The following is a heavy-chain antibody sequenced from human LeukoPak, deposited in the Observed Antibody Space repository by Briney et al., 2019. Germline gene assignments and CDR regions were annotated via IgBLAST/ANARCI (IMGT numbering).Heavy chain of an antibody. CDR2: IYYSGST. CDR3: ARAEDYFDY. V-gene: IGHV4-59*01. CDR1: GGSISSYY. Sequence: SETLSLTCTVSGGSISSYYWSWIRQPPGKGLEWIGYIYYSGSTNYNPSLKSRVTISVDTSKNQFSLKLSSVTAADTAVYYCARAEDYFDYWGQGTLVTVSS. J-gene: IGHJ4*02.